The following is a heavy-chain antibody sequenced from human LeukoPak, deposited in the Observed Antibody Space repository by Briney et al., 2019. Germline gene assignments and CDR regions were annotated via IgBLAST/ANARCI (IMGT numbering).Heavy chain of an antibody. J-gene: IGHJ4*02. CDR3: ARGSVAGTGLYDY. Sequence: GGSLRLSCAASGFTFSSYSMNWVRQAPGKGLEWVSSISSSSSYIYYADSVKGRFTISRDNAKNSLYLQLNSLRAEDTAVYYCARGSVAGTGLYDYWGQGTLVTVSS. V-gene: IGHV3-21*01. CDR1: GFTFSSYS. D-gene: IGHD6-19*01. CDR2: ISSSSSYI.